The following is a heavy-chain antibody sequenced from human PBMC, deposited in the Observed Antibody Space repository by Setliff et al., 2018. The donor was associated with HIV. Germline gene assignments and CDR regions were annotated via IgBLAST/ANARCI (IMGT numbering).Heavy chain of an antibody. CDR1: GGSISSYY. CDR2: IYTSGYT. D-gene: IGHD6-13*01. CDR3: AKDHATSSWFTALLDY. Sequence: LSLTCTVSGGSISSYYWSWIRQSAGKGLEWIGHIYTSGYTNYNPSLKSRVTISVDTSKNQFSLKLSSVTAADTAVYYCAKDHATSSWFTALLDYWGQGALVTVSS. V-gene: IGHV4-4*07. J-gene: IGHJ4*02.